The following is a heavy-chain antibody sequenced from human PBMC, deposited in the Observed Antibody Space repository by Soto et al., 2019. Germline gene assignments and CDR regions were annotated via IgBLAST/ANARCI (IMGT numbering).Heavy chain of an antibody. Sequence: TGGSLRLSCVFSGFTFSTYTMNWVRQAPGKGLEWVSSINGRSNYVYYADSVKGRFTISRDNAKNSLYLQMNRLRAEDTAIYYCAREDGVVGSSSAFDHWGLGTQVTVSS. CDR3: AREDGVVGSSSAFDH. D-gene: IGHD1-26*01. V-gene: IGHV3-21*01. CDR1: GFTFSTYT. J-gene: IGHJ4*02. CDR2: INGRSNYV.